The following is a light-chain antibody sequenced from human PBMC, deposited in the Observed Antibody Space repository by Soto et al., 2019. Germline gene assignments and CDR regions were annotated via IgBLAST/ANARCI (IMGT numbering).Light chain of an antibody. CDR1: SSDVGAYNY. V-gene: IGLV2-11*01. Sequence: QSVLTQPRSVSGSPGQSVTISCTGTSSDVGAYNYVSWYQHRPGTAPKLILYDVTKRPSGVPERFSGSRSGNTASLSISGLQPDDEADYHCCSYAGSYTFVIFGGGTQLTVL. CDR3: CSYAGSYTFVI. J-gene: IGLJ2*01. CDR2: DVT.